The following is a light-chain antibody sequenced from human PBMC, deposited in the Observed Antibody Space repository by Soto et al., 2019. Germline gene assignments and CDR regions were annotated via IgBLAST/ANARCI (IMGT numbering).Light chain of an antibody. CDR2: DVS. J-gene: IGLJ2*01. V-gene: IGLV2-11*01. CDR3: QSYDNTLTSSEVV. Sequence: QSALTQPRSVSGSPGQSVTISCTGASSDVGAYNFVSWYQHNPGRGPRLMIFDVSARPSGVPDRFSASKSGTSASLAITGLQAEDEADYYCQSYDNTLTSSEVVFGGGTKVTVL. CDR1: SSDVGAYNF.